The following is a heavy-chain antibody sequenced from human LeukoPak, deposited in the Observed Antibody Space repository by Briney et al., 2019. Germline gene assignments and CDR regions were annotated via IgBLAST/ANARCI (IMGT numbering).Heavy chain of an antibody. CDR1: GFTFSSYG. D-gene: IGHD4-17*01. Sequence: GGSLRLSCAASGFTFSSYGMHWVRQAPGKGLEWVAVIWYDGSNKYYADSVKGRFTISRDNSKNTLYLQMNSLRAEDTAVYYCARDRGGDYGDYYGMDVWGQGTTATVSS. CDR2: IWYDGSNK. CDR3: ARDRGGDYGDYYGMDV. V-gene: IGHV3-33*01. J-gene: IGHJ6*02.